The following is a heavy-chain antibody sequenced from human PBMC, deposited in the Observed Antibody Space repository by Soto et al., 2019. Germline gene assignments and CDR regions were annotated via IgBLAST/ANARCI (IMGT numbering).Heavy chain of an antibody. J-gene: IGHJ3*02. Sequence: SETLSLTCTVSGGSISSYYWSWIRQPPGKGLEWIGYIYYSGSTNYNPSLKSRVTISVDTSKNQFSLKLSSVTAADTAVYYCARXGKGYDFWTAPYDAFDIWGQGTMVTVSS. CDR1: GGSISSYY. V-gene: IGHV4-59*01. D-gene: IGHD3-3*01. CDR2: IYYSGST. CDR3: ARXGKGYDFWTAPYDAFDI.